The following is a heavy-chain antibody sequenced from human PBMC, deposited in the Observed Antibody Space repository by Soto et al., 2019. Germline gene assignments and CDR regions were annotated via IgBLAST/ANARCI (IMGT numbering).Heavy chain of an antibody. Sequence: SETLSLTCTVSGGSISSSSYYWGWIRQPPGKGLEWIGSIYYSGSTYYNPSLKSRVTISVDTSKNQFSLKLSSVTAADTAVYYCASSSTPMVRGVMTHFDYWGQGTLVTVSS. J-gene: IGHJ4*02. CDR1: GGSISSSSYY. CDR2: IYYSGST. CDR3: ASSSTPMVRGVMTHFDY. V-gene: IGHV4-39*01. D-gene: IGHD3-10*01.